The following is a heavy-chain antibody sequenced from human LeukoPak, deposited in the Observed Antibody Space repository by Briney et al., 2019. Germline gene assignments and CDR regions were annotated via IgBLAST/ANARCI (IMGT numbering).Heavy chain of an antibody. CDR2: MNPNSGDT. CDR1: GYTFTSYD. CDR3: ARAGTGFN. Sequence: GASAKVSCKASGYTFTSYDINWVRQAAGRGLEWMGWMNPNSGDTGYAQKFQGRVIMTRNTSISTAYMELSSLRSEDTAVYYCARAGTGFNWGQGTLVTVSS. V-gene: IGHV1-8*01. J-gene: IGHJ4*02. D-gene: IGHD3-10*01.